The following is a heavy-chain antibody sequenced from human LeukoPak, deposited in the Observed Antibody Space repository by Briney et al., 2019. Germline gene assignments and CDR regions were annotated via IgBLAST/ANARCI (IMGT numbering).Heavy chain of an antibody. V-gene: IGHV3-74*01. CDR3: ATLNAGSTDY. Sequence: GGSPRLSCAASRFTFSSYWMNWVRQAPGKGLVWVARIKPDGSSISYADSVKGRFTISRDNAKNTLYLQMNSLRAEDTAVYYCATLNAGSTDYWGRGTLVTVSS. CDR1: RFTFSSYW. D-gene: IGHD2-8*01. CDR2: IKPDGSSI. J-gene: IGHJ4*02.